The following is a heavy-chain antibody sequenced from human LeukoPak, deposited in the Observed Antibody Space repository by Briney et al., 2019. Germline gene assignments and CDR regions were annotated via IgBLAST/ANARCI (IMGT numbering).Heavy chain of an antibody. D-gene: IGHD3-10*01. Sequence: GPSLILSCAASGFTVSSNYMSWVRQAPGKGLEWVSVIYSGGSTYYADSVKGRFTISRNNSKNTLYLQMNSLRAEDTAVYYCARQGSGSPDDAFDIWGQGTMVTVSS. CDR1: GFTVSSNY. J-gene: IGHJ3*02. V-gene: IGHV3-53*01. CDR3: ARQGSGSPDDAFDI. CDR2: IYSGGST.